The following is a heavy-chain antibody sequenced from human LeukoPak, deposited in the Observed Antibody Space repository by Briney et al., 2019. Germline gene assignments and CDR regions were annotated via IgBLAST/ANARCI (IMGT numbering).Heavy chain of an antibody. D-gene: IGHD5-12*01. CDR3: ASDSGYDSFTY. V-gene: IGHV4-39*02. CDR2: IHYSGST. J-gene: IGHJ4*02. Sequence: SETLTLPCTVSGGSISGSTYYWGWIRQPPGKGLEWIGSIHYSGSTNYNPSLKSRVTISVDTSKNQFSLKLTSVTAADTAVYYCASDSGYDSFTYWGQGTLVTVSS. CDR1: GGSISGSTYY.